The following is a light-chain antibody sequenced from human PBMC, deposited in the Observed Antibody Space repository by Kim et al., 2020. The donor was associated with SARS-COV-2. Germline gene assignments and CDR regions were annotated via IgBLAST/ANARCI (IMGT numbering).Light chain of an antibody. CDR3: AAWDDSLSGWV. CDR1: GSKTGSNP. Sequence: GRGLTIPGSEAGSKTGSNPLICYQQPPGPAPNLLFIRNKRRPSGVPDRFAGSKSGTSASLAITGLRSEDEADYYCAAWDDSLSGWVFGGGTQLTVL. V-gene: IGLV1-47*01. CDR2: RNK. J-gene: IGLJ3*02.